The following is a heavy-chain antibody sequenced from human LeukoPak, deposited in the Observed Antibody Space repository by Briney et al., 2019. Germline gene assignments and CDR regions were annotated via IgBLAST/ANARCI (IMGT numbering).Heavy chain of an antibody. CDR2: IYHSGST. Sequence: SETLSLTCAVSGGSISSSNWWSWVRQPPGKGLEWIGEIYHSGSTNYNPSLKSRVTIPVDKSKNQFSLKLSSVTAADTAVYYCARVDTIFGVVISGRFDYWGQGTLVTVSS. D-gene: IGHD3-3*01. CDR3: ARVDTIFGVVISGRFDY. V-gene: IGHV4-4*02. CDR1: GGSISSSNW. J-gene: IGHJ4*02.